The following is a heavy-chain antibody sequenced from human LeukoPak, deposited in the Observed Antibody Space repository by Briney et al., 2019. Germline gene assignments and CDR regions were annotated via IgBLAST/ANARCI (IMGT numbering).Heavy chain of an antibody. CDR2: IKPDGSDK. V-gene: IGHV3-7*04. D-gene: IGHD4-17*01. J-gene: IGHJ4*02. CDR1: GFTFSSYS. CDR3: ARGYGDYAY. Sequence: GGSLRLSCAASGFTFSSYSMTWVRQAPGKGLEWVANIKPDGSDKYYVDSVKGRFTISRDNTRNSLFLQMNSLRAEDTAVYYCARGYGDYAYWGQGTLVTVSS.